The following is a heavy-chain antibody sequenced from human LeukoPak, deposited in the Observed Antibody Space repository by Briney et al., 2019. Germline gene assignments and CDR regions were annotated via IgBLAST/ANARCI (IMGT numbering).Heavy chain of an antibody. Sequence: ASVTVSCKTSGYTFTSYDISWVRQAPGQGLEWMGWIGAYTGNTNSVQKFQGRVTMTTDTSTSTAYMELRSLRSDDTAVYFCARQAAVALPFDPWGQGTLVTVSS. V-gene: IGHV1-18*04. CDR1: GYTFTSYD. D-gene: IGHD2-2*01. J-gene: IGHJ5*02. CDR2: IGAYTGNT. CDR3: ARQAAVALPFDP.